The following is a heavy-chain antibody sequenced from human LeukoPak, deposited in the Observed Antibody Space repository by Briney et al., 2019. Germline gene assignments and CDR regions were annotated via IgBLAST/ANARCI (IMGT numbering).Heavy chain of an antibody. CDR2: ISSSGSSI. D-gene: IGHD2-8*02. Sequence: GGSLRLSCAASGFSFSSYAMNWVRQAPGKGLQWASYISSSGSSIYYAASVKGRFTISRDNAKNSLYLQVNSLRVEDTAVYYCARLVLAANGNWYDPWGQGTLVIVSS. V-gene: IGHV3-48*03. J-gene: IGHJ5*02. CDR1: GFSFSSYA. CDR3: ARLVLAANGNWYDP.